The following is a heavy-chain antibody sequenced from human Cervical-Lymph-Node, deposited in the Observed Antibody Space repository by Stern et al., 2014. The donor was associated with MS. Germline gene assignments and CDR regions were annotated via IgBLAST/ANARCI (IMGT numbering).Heavy chain of an antibody. J-gene: IGHJ5*02. V-gene: IGHV4-59*11. CDR1: GASITSPF. CDR3: ARATDL. CDR2: IYYRGTT. Sequence: QVQLQESGPGLLRPSETLSLTCTVSGASITSPFWSWIRQPPGKGLEWVGYIYYRGTTNYNATLQGRAAISIDASKTQFSLRLSSVTAADTAVYYCARATDLWGQGTLVTVSS.